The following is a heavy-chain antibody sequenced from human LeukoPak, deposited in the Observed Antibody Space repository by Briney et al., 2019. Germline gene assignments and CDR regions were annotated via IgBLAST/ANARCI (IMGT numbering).Heavy chain of an antibody. CDR1: GGSFSGYY. CDR2: INHSGST. CDR3: ARLPLGAFGEVLNFDF. D-gene: IGHD3-10*01. V-gene: IGHV4-34*01. Sequence: SETLSLTCAVYGGSFSGYYWSWIRQPPGKGLEWIGEINHSGSTNYNPSLKSRVTISIDTSKKQFSLKVKSVTAADTAVYFCARLPLGAFGEVLNFDFWGQGTLVTVSS. J-gene: IGHJ4*02.